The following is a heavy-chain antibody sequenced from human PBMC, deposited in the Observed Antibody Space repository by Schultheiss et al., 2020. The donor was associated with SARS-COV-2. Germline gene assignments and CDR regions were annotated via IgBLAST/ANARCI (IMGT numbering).Heavy chain of an antibody. CDR3: ARDHLLFDP. Sequence: GGSLRLSCAASGFTFSSYGMHWVRQAPGKGLEWVAVIWYDGSNKYYAGSVKGRFTISRDNSKNTLFLQMNSPRAEDTAVYYCARDHLLFDPWGQGTLVTVSS. V-gene: IGHV3-33*01. J-gene: IGHJ5*02. CDR1: GFTFSSYG. CDR2: IWYDGSNK. D-gene: IGHD3-3*02.